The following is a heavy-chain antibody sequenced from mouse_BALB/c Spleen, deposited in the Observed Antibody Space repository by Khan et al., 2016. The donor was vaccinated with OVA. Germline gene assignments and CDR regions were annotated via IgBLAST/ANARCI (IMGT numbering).Heavy chain of an antibody. V-gene: IGHV1S41*01. CDR3: ARSNYYGRGLYAMDY. J-gene: IGHJ4*01. D-gene: IGHD1-1*01. Sequence: DLVEPGASLKLSCKASGYTFTSYWINWIKERPGQGLEWIGQIGPGSGSAYYNELFKGKATLTVDTSSSTVYIQLSSLSSEDSAVYFCARSNYYGRGLYAMDYWGQGTSVTVSS. CDR2: IGPGSGSA. CDR1: GYTFTSYW.